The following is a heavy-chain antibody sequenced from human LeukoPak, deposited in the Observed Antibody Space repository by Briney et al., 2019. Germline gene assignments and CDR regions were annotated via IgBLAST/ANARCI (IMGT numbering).Heavy chain of an antibody. Sequence: GGSLRLSCAASGFTFSSYAMHWVRQAPGKGLEWVAVIAYDGSNKYYADSVKGRFTISRDNSKNTLYLQMNSLRAEDTAVYYCARRPMVTYYYYYGMDVWGQGTTVTVSS. CDR3: ARRPMVTYYYYYGMDV. CDR2: IAYDGSNK. CDR1: GFTFSSYA. V-gene: IGHV3-30-3*01. J-gene: IGHJ6*02. D-gene: IGHD5-18*01.